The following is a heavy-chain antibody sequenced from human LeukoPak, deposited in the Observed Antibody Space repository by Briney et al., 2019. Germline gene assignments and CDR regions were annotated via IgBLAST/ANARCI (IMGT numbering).Heavy chain of an antibody. J-gene: IGHJ4*02. CDR3: AREYGDYGLDY. D-gene: IGHD4-17*01. CDR1: GFTFSSYA. Sequence: GGSLRLSCAASGFTFSSYAMHWVRQARGKGLEWVAVISYDGSNKYYADSVKGRFTISRDNSKNTLYLQMNSLRAEDTAVYYCAREYGDYGLDYWGQGTLVTVSS. CDR2: ISYDGSNK. V-gene: IGHV3-30-3*01.